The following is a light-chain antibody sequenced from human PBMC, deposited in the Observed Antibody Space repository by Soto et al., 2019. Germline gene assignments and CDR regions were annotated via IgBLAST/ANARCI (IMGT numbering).Light chain of an antibody. CDR3: QQSYSTPRLS. CDR2: AAS. V-gene: IGKV1-39*01. Sequence: DIPMTQSPSSLSASVGDKVTITCRANQSITNFLNWYQKKPGEVPKLLIYAASRLESGVPSRFSGSGSGTDFALTISSLQPEDFATYYCQQSYSTPRLSFGGGTRVEIK. CDR1: QSITNF. J-gene: IGKJ4*01.